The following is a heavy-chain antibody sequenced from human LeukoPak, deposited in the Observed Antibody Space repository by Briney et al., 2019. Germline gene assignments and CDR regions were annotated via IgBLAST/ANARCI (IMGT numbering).Heavy chain of an antibody. CDR1: GFTFSSYS. Sequence: GGSLRLSCAASGFTFSSYSMNWVRLAPGKGLEWVSYISSSSSTIYYADSVKGRFTISRDNAKNSLYLQMNSLRAEDTAVYYCARVDSSWSFDYWGQGTLVTVSS. D-gene: IGHD6-13*01. CDR3: ARVDSSWSFDY. J-gene: IGHJ4*02. V-gene: IGHV3-48*01. CDR2: ISSSSSTI.